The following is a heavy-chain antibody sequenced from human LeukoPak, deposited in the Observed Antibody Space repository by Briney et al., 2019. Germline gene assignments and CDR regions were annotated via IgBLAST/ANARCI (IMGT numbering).Heavy chain of an antibody. V-gene: IGHV4-34*01. CDR2: INHSGST. CDR3: ASAIWRAFDY. CDR1: GGSFSGYY. J-gene: IGHJ4*02. Sequence: SETLSLTCAVYGGSFSGYYWSWIRQPPGKGLEWIGEINHSGSTNYNPSLKSRVTTSVDTSKNQFSLKLSSVTAADTAVYYCASAIWRAFDYWGQGTLVTVSS. D-gene: IGHD3-3*01.